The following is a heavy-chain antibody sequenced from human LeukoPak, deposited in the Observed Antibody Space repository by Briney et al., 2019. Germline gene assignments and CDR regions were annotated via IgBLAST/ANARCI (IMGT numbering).Heavy chain of an antibody. CDR3: ARAPNDCSGGSCYFNYYFDY. CDR1: GGTFSSYA. CDR2: IIPIFGTA. D-gene: IGHD2-15*01. Sequence: ASVKVSCKASGGTFSSYAISWVRQAPGQGLEWMGGIIPIFGTANYAQKFQGRVTITADKSTSTAYMELSSLRSEDTAVYYCARAPNDCSGGSCYFNYYFDYWGQGTLVTVSS. V-gene: IGHV1-69*06. J-gene: IGHJ4*02.